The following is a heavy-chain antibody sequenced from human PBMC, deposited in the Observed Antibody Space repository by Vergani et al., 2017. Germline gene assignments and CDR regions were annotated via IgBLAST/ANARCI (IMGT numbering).Heavy chain of an antibody. D-gene: IGHD6-19*01. CDR1: GASIRSSNYY. V-gene: IGHV4-39*01. J-gene: IGHJ5*02. CDR2: IYYSGST. CDR3: ARHSXVEWLVKLGWIDP. Sequence: QLQLQESGPGLVKPSATLSLTCSVSGASIRSSNYYWGWIRQPPGKGLEWIASIYYSGSTYYNPSLKSRVNISVDTSKNQFSLKLSSVTAADTAVYFCARHSXVEWLVKLGWIDPWGQGILVTVSS.